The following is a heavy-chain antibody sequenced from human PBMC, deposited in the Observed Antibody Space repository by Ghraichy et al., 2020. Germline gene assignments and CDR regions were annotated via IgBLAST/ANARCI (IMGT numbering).Heavy chain of an antibody. CDR3: AKHALDSSGLYGGLEKCNDY. Sequence: GGSLRLSCAASGFTFSSYAMSWVRQAPGKGLEWVSGISGSGRNTYHVDSVKGRFTISRDNSKNTVYLQMNSLRAEDTAVYYCAKHALDSSGLYGGLEKCNDYWGQGTLVTVSS. CDR1: GFTFSSYA. CDR2: ISGSGRNT. V-gene: IGHV3-23*01. D-gene: IGHD6-19*01. J-gene: IGHJ4*02.